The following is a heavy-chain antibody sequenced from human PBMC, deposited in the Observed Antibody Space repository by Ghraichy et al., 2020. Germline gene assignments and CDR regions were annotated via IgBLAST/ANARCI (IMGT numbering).Heavy chain of an antibody. Sequence: SETLSLTCTVSGGSITTSYYYWGWNRQSPGKGLEWIGSVYHTGGTHYSPSLESRLTISVDTSKNQFSLTLTSVTAADTAVYYCAGWIVGPDAFDIWGQGRMVIVSS. V-gene: IGHV4-39*01. CDR2: VYHTGGT. J-gene: IGHJ3*02. D-gene: IGHD2-15*01. CDR3: AGWIVGPDAFDI. CDR1: GGSITTSYYY.